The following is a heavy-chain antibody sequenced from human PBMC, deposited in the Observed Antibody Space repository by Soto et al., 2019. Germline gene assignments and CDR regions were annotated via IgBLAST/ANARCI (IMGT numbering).Heavy chain of an antibody. D-gene: IGHD3-3*01. CDR2: INHSGST. J-gene: IGHJ3*02. CDR1: GGSFSGYY. CDR3: ARLRIFGVVIIDPAFDI. Sequence: QVQLQQWGAGLLKPSETLSLTCAVYGGSFSGYYWSWIRQPPGKGLEWIGEINHSGSTNYNPSLKSRVTISVATSKNQFSLKLSSVTAADTAVYYGARLRIFGVVIIDPAFDIWRQGTMVTVSS. V-gene: IGHV4-34*01.